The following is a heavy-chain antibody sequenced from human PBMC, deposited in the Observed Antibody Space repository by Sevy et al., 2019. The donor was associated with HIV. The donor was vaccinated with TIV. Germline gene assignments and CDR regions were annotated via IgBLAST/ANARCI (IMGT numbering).Heavy chain of an antibody. Sequence: ASVKVSCKASGYTFTSYYMHWVRQAPGQWLEWMGIISPGGGSTSCAQKFQGRVTMTRDTSTSTVYMELSSLRSEDTAVYYCARDRSPGIAGATTYYYYYGMDVWGQGTTVTVSS. J-gene: IGHJ6*02. V-gene: IGHV1-46*03. CDR3: ARDRSPGIAGATTYYYYYGMDV. D-gene: IGHD1-26*01. CDR2: ISPGGGST. CDR1: GYTFTSYY.